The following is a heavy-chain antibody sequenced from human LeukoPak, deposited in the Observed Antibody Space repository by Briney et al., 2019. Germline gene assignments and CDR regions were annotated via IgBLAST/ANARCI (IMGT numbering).Heavy chain of an antibody. J-gene: IGHJ4*02. CDR2: IKQDGSEN. CDR1: GFTFSSYW. D-gene: IGHD2-15*01. V-gene: IGHV3-7*01. Sequence: PGGSLRLSCSASGFTFSSYWMMWLRQAQGKGREWVANIKQDGSENYYVDYVKGRFTISRDNAKNSVYLQMNSLRTEDTAVYCCARDGGRTDDYWGQGTLVTVSS. CDR3: ARDGGRTDDY.